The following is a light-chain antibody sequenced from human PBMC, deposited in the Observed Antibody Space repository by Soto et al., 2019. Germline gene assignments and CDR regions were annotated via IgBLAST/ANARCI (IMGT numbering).Light chain of an antibody. Sequence: QSVLTQPPSVSGAPGQRVTISCTGSSSNIGAGYDVHWYQQLPGTAPKLLIYGNSNRPSGVPDRFTAFKSGTSASLAISGLQSEDEADYYCVAWDDSLNGPLFGGGTKLTVL. V-gene: IGLV1-40*01. CDR3: VAWDDSLNGPL. CDR2: GNS. CDR1: SSNIGAGYD. J-gene: IGLJ2*01.